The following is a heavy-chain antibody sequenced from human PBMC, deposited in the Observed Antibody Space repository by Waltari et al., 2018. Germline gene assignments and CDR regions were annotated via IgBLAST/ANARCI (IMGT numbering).Heavy chain of an antibody. CDR2: IIPILGIA. Sequence: QVQLVQSGAEVKKPGSSVKVSCKASGGTFSSYAISWVRQAPGTGPGWMGGIIPILGIANYAQKFQGRVTITADKSTSTAYMELSSLRSEDTAVYYCAAGRPIAAPSDYYYYMDVWGKGTTVTVSS. CDR1: GGTFSSYA. V-gene: IGHV1-69*10. CDR3: AAGRPIAAPSDYYYYMDV. D-gene: IGHD6-6*01. J-gene: IGHJ6*03.